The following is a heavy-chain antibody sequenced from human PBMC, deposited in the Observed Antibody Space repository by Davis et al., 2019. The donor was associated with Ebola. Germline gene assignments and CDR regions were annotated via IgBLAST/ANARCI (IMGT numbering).Heavy chain of an antibody. Sequence: GESLKISCAASGFTFSSYAMSWVRQAPGKGLEWVSAISGSGGSTYYADSVKGRFTISRDNSKNTLYLQMNSLRAEDTAVYYCARTVYEGAKKTAMVPLDYWGQGTLVTVSS. V-gene: IGHV3-23*01. CDR1: GFTFSSYA. J-gene: IGHJ4*02. D-gene: IGHD5-18*01. CDR3: ARTVYEGAKKTAMVPLDY. CDR2: ISGSGGST.